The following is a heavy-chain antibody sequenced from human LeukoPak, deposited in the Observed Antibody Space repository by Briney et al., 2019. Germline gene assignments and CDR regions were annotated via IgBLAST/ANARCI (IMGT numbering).Heavy chain of an antibody. CDR1: GYTLTELS. D-gene: IGHD3-3*02. V-gene: IGHV1-24*01. Sequence: ASVKVSCKVSGYTLTELSMHWVRQAPGKGLEWMGGFDPEYGETIYAQKFQGRVTMTEDTSTDTAYMELRSLRSDDTAVFYCARDLGETPRGIFFDYWGQGTLVTVSS. CDR2: FDPEYGET. J-gene: IGHJ4*02. CDR3: ARDLGETPRGIFFDY.